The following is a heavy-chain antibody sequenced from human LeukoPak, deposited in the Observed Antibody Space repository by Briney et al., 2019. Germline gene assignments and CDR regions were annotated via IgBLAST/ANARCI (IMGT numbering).Heavy chain of an antibody. CDR3: ARDRRQIFGGAPEGLFDY. Sequence: ASVKVSCKASGYTFTSYGISWVRQAPGQGLEWMGWISAYNGNTNYAQKLQGRVTMTTDTSTSTAYMELRSLRSDDTAVYYCARDRRQIFGGAPEGLFDYWGQGTLVTVSS. CDR2: ISAYNGNT. J-gene: IGHJ4*02. V-gene: IGHV1-18*01. CDR1: GYTFTSYG. D-gene: IGHD3-16*01.